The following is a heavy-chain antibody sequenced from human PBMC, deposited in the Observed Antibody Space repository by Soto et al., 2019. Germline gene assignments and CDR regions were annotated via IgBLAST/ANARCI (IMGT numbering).Heavy chain of an antibody. CDR1: GFTFSGSA. Sequence: PGGSLRLSCAASGFTFSGSAMHWVRQASGKGLEWVGRIRSNANTYATTYAASVKGRFTISRDDSKNTAYLQMNSLKTEDTAVYFCTRATDYYYFYGMDVWGQGTTVTVSS. D-gene: IGHD1-1*01. V-gene: IGHV3-73*01. CDR3: TRATDYYYFYGMDV. CDR2: IRSNANTYAT. J-gene: IGHJ6*02.